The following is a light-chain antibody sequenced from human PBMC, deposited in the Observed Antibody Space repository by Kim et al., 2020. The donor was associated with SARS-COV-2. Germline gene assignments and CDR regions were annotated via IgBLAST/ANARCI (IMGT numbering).Light chain of an antibody. Sequence: SYELTQPPSVSVFLGPTASITCSGEKLGGKYTCWYQQRPGQSPVLVIYQDVKRPSGIPDRFAGSNSGNTATLTTGGTQAMDEAGYYCQAWASGVVFGGGT. CDR3: QAWASGVV. CDR1: KLGGKY. CDR2: QDV. V-gene: IGLV3-1*01. J-gene: IGLJ2*01.